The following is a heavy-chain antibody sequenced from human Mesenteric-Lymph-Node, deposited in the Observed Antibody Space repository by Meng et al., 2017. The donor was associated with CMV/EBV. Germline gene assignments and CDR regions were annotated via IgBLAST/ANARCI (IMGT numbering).Heavy chain of an antibody. CDR2: IRSKANSYAT. D-gene: IGHD2-2*01. V-gene: IGHV3-73*01. Sequence: GESLKISCAASGFTFSSYEMSWVRQASGKGLEWVGRIRSKANSYATAYAASVKGRFTISRDDSKNTAYLQMNSLKTEDTAVYYCWLAGYCSSTSCLPYFDYWGQGTLVTVSS. J-gene: IGHJ4*02. CDR3: WLAGYCSSTSCLPYFDY. CDR1: GFTFSSYE.